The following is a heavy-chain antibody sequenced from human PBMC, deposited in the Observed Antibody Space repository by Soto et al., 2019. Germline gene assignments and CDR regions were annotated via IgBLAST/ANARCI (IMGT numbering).Heavy chain of an antibody. CDR1: EGTFNSYA. CDR3: ASGASRWYPYFFDS. J-gene: IGHJ4*02. V-gene: IGHV1-69*01. Sequence: QAQVVQSGAEVRKPGSSVKLSCKASEGTFNSYAIAWVRQAPGQGLEWMGGIIPYYNTLNYAQKFQDRVTITPDDSTNTVYLELSSLRSDDTAVYFCASGASRWYPYFFDSWAQGPLVTVSS. D-gene: IGHD6-13*01. CDR2: IIPYYNTL.